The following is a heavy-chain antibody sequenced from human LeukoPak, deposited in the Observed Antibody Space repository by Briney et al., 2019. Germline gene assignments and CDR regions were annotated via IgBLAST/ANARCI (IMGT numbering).Heavy chain of an antibody. Sequence: SVKVSCKASGYTFSSYSMSWGRQAPGQGREWMGWIIPIFGTANYAQKFQGRVPITTDESTSTAYMELSSLRSEDTAVYYCARYSSSSHYFDYWGQGTLVTVSS. D-gene: IGHD6-6*01. CDR2: IIPIFGTA. CDR3: ARYSSSSHYFDY. J-gene: IGHJ4*02. V-gene: IGHV1-69*05. CDR1: GYTFSSYS.